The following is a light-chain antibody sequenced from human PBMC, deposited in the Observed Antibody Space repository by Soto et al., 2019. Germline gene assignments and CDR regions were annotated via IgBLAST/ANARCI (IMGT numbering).Light chain of an antibody. J-gene: IGKJ2*01. CDR1: QSVSSN. Sequence: EIVMTQSPATLSVSPGERATLSCRASQSVSSNLAWYQQKPGQGPRLLIYGASTRTTGIPARFSGSGSGSDFTLTIGSLQSEDFAVYYCQQYNNWPYTFGQGTKLEIK. V-gene: IGKV3-15*01. CDR2: GAS. CDR3: QQYNNWPYT.